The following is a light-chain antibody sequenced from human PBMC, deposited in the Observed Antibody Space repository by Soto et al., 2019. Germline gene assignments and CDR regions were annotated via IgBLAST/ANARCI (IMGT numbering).Light chain of an antibody. J-gene: IGKJ1*01. CDR3: QQYNNWPRT. V-gene: IGKV3-15*01. CDR1: QSVSSN. CDR2: GAS. Sequence: EVVMTQSPDTLSVSPGERATLSCRASQSVSSNLAWYQQKLGQAPRLLIYGASTRATGISARISGSGSGTEFTLTISSLQSEDFDIYYCQQYNNWPRTFAQGTKVDIK.